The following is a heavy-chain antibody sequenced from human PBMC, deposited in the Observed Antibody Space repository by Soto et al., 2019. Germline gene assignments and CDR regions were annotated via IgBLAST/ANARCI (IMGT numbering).Heavy chain of an antibody. CDR2: IYYSGST. D-gene: IGHD3-9*01. CDR3: WRAAGVRYADWSLDY. Sequence: SETLCLTCTVSGSSISSGGYYWSWIRQHPGKGLEWIGYIYYSGSTYYNPSLTSRVTISVNTSKNQFSLKLSSVTAADSAVSFCWRAAGVRYADWSLDYWGQGTLVTVSS. V-gene: IGHV4-31*03. CDR1: GSSISSGGYY. J-gene: IGHJ4*02.